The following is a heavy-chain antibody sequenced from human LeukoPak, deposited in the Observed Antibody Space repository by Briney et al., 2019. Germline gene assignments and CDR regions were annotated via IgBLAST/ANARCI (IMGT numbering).Heavy chain of an antibody. CDR2: IKSTTVGGTT. Sequence: KPGGSLRLSCAVSGLTFSNAWMSWVRPAPGKGLEWVGRIKSTTVGGTTEYAAPVKGRFTISRDDSKNTVYLQMNSLKTKDTAVYYCTTGPGNSGYWGQGTLVTVSS. CDR3: TTGPGNSGY. J-gene: IGHJ4*02. V-gene: IGHV3-15*01. D-gene: IGHD4-23*01. CDR1: GLTFSNAW.